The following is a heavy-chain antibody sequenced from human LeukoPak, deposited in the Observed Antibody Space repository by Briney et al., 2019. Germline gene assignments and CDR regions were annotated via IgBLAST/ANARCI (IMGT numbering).Heavy chain of an antibody. D-gene: IGHD5-12*01. CDR1: GFTFNNAW. CDR3: ARFGYSGWNLEY. J-gene: IGHJ4*02. Sequence: GGSLRLSCAASGFTFNNAWMSWVRQAPGKGLEWVANINQGGSVKYYVDSVKGRFTISRDDAESSLYVQMNSLRDEDTAVYYCARFGYSGWNLEYWGQGTLVTVSS. V-gene: IGHV3-7*01. CDR2: INQGGSVK.